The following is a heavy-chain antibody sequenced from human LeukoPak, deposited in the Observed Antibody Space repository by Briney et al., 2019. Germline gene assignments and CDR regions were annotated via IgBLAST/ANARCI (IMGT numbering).Heavy chain of an antibody. CDR1: GFTFDDYA. CDR2: ISGDGGST. Sequence: GGSLRPSCAASGFTFDDYAMYWVRHAPGKGLEWVSLISGDGGSTYYADSVKGRFTISRDNSKNSLYLQMNSLRTEDTALYYCAKDWSSSWYYFDYWGQGTLVTVSS. J-gene: IGHJ4*02. V-gene: IGHV3-43*02. D-gene: IGHD6-13*01. CDR3: AKDWSSSWYYFDY.